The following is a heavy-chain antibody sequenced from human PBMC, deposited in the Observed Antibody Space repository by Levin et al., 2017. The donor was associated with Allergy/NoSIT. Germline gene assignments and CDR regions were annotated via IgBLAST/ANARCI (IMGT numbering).Heavy chain of an antibody. D-gene: IGHD3-22*01. CDR3: AKVYYDSRGYPCLDY. J-gene: IGHJ4*02. Sequence: RLSCAASGFTFSSYAMSWVRQAPGKGLEWFFLLLCRFFLTYSSFSVKGRFTISRDNSKNTLCLQMNSVRVEDTAVYYCAKVYYDSRGYPCLDYWGQGTLVTVSS. V-gene: IGHV3-23*01. CDR1: GFTFSSYA. CDR2: LLCRFFLT.